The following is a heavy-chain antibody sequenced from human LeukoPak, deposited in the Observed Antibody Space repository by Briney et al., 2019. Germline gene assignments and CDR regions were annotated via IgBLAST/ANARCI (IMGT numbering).Heavy chain of an antibody. CDR2: INWNGGST. Sequence: GGSLRLSCAASGFTFDDYGMSWVRQAPGKGLEWVSGINWNGGSTGYADSVKGRFSISRDNAKNSLYLQMNGLRAEDTALYYCARDRSYYDSSGYYWSYFDYWGQGTLVTVSS. CDR3: ARDRSYYDSSGYYWSYFDY. J-gene: IGHJ4*02. V-gene: IGHV3-20*04. D-gene: IGHD3-22*01. CDR1: GFTFDDYG.